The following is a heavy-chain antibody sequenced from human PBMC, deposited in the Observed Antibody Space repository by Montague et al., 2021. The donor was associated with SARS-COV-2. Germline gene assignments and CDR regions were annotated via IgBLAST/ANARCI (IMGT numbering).Heavy chain of an antibody. Sequence: SETLSLTCTVSGGSLNNYYWSWIRQPAGKGLEWIGRIYITGNSKSSPSLKSRVTMSIDTARNQFYLKLTSVTAADTAVYYCVGDACDHLDGHWGQGTPVTVSS. J-gene: IGHJ4*02. CDR1: GGSLNNYY. V-gene: IGHV4-4*07. CDR3: VGDACDHLDGH. D-gene: IGHD5-24*01. CDR2: IYITGNS.